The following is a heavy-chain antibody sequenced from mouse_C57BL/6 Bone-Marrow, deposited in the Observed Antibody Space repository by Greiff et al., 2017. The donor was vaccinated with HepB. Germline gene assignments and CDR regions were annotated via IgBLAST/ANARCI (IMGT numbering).Heavy chain of an antibody. V-gene: IGHV1-42*01. CDR1: GYSFTGYY. Sequence: VQLQQSGPELVKPGASVKISCKASGYSFTGYYMNWVKQSPEKSLEWIGEINPSTGGTTYNQKFKAKATLTVDKSSSTAYMQLKSLTSEDSAVYYCARSRGSNDRLDYWGQGTTLTVSS. CDR2: INPSTGGT. J-gene: IGHJ2*01. CDR3: ARSRGSNDRLDY. D-gene: IGHD3-3*01.